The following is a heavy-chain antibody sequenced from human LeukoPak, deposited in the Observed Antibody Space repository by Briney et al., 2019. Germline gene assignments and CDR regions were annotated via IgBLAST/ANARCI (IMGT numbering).Heavy chain of an antibody. V-gene: IGHV3-11*06. D-gene: IGHD5/OR15-5a*01. Sequence: PGGSLRLSCAASGFTVSSNYMTWIRQAPGKGLEWVSYISTSSTYTNYADSAKGRFTISRDNAKNSLYLQMNTLTAEDTAVYYCARAGGFYEPIDFWGQGTLVTVSS. CDR2: ISTSSTYT. CDR1: GFTVSSNY. J-gene: IGHJ4*02. CDR3: ARAGGFYEPIDF.